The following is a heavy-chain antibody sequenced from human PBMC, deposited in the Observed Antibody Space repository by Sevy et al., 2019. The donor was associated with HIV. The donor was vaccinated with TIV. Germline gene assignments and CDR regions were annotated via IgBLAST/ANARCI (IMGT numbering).Heavy chain of an antibody. CDR2: IRKKADSYIT. J-gene: IGHJ4*02. D-gene: IGHD6-13*01. CDR1: GFTFSDHF. Sequence: GGSLRLSCAASGFTFSDHFMEWVRQAPGKGLEWVGRIRKKADSYITEYAASVKGRFTISRDDSKNSLYLLMHSLKTEDTAVYYCATHAGIAAAGRVFDYWGQGTLVTVSS. V-gene: IGHV3-72*01. CDR3: ATHAGIAAAGRVFDY.